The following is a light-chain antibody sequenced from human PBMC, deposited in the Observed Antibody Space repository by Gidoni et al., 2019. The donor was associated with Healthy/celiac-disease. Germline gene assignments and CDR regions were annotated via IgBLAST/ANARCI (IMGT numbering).Light chain of an antibody. CDR3: QQRSNWPRT. J-gene: IGKJ2*01. CDR1: QSVSSY. CDR2: DA. Sequence: ELVLTQSPATLSLSPGERATLSCRASQSVSSYLAWYQQKHGQAPRLLIYDASRFSGSGSGTDFTLTISSLEPEDFAVYYCQQRSNWPRTFGQGTKLEIK. V-gene: IGKV3-11*01.